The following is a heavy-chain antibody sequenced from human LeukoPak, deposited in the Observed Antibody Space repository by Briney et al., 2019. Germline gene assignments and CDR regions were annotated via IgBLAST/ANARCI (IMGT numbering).Heavy chain of an antibody. Sequence: PGGSPRLSCAASGFTFSNAWMSWVRQAPGKGLEWVGRIKGKTDGGTTDYAAPVKGRFTISRDDSKNTLYLQMNSLKTEDTAVYYCTTRKRWLQLDYWGQGTLVTVSS. CDR1: GFTFSNAW. V-gene: IGHV3-15*01. CDR3: TTRKRWLQLDY. D-gene: IGHD5-24*01. J-gene: IGHJ4*02. CDR2: IKGKTDGGTT.